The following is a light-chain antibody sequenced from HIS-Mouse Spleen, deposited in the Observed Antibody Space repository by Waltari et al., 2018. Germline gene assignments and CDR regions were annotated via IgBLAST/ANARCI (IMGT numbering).Light chain of an antibody. Sequence: QSVLTQPPSASGTPGQRVTISCSGSSSNIGSNYVYWYQQLPGTAPKLPIYRNNPRPSGVPDRFSGSKSGTSASLAISGLRSEYEADYYCAAWDDSLSGVVFGGGTKLTVL. CDR3: AAWDDSLSGVV. V-gene: IGLV1-47*01. CDR1: SSNIGSNY. J-gene: IGLJ2*01. CDR2: RNN.